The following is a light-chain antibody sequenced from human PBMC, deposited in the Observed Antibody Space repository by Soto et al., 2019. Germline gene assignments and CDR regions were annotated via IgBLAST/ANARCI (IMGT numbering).Light chain of an antibody. CDR2: GAS. CDR1: QSVSSTY. V-gene: IGKV3-20*01. Sequence: EIVLTQSPDTLSLFPGERATLSCRASQSVSSTYLAWYQQKLGQAPRLLIFGASSRATGIPDRFSGSGSGTDLTLTISRLEPEDFAVYYCQQYGSSRWTFGQGTKVEIK. CDR3: QQYGSSRWT. J-gene: IGKJ1*01.